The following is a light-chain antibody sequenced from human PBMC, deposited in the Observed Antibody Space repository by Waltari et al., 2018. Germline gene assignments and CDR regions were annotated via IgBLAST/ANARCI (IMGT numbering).Light chain of an antibody. J-gene: IGLJ2*01. Sequence: QSALTQPRSVSGSPGQSVTISCTGTSSDVGYYNYVSWYRQQPGKAPKVIIYDVNERPSGVPDRFSGSKSGNTASLTISGLQAEDEADYYCCSYAGNYLRVFGGGTKLTVL. CDR1: SSDVGYYNY. CDR2: DVN. V-gene: IGLV2-11*01. CDR3: CSYAGNYLRV.